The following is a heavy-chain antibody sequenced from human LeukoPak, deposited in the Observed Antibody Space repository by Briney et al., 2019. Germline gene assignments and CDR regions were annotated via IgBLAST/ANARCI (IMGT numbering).Heavy chain of an antibody. CDR1: GFTFGNAW. J-gene: IGHJ4*02. CDR3: TTLYDGDLDY. Sequence: GGSLRLSCAASGFTFGNAWMNWVRQAPGKGLEWVGHIKSTTDGGTTDYAAPVKGRFTISRHDSKDTLYLQMNSLKTEDTAVYYCTTLYDGDLDYWGQGTLVTVSS. CDR2: IKSTTDGGTT. D-gene: IGHD4-17*01. V-gene: IGHV3-15*01.